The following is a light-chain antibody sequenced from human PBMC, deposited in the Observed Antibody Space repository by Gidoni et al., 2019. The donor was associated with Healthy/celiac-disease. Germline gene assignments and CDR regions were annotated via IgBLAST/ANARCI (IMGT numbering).Light chain of an antibody. CDR3: QQSYSTPKT. V-gene: IGKV1-39*01. CDR2: AAS. Sequence: DMQMRRSPSSLSASVGDRVTITCRASQSISSYLNWYQQKPGKAPKLLIYAASSLQSGVPSRFSGSGSGTDFTLTISSLQPEDFATYYGQQSYSTPKTFGQGTKVEIK. J-gene: IGKJ1*01. CDR1: QSISSY.